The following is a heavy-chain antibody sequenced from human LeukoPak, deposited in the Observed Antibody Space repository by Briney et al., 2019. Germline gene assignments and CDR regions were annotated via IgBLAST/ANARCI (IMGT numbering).Heavy chain of an antibody. CDR1: GFTFTSYW. V-gene: IGHV3-74*01. CDR2: INSDGTSA. Sequence: PGGSLRLSCAASGFTFTSYWIHWVRQAPGKGLVWVSHINSDGTSATYADSVKGRLTISRENDKNTVYLQMNSLRAEDPAVYYCARGGVGCFDYWGQGALVTVSS. D-gene: IGHD6-19*01. CDR3: ARGGVGCFDY. J-gene: IGHJ4*02.